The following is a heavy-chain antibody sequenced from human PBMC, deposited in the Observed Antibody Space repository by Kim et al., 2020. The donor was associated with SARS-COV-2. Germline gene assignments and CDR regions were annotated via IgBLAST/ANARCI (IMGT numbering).Heavy chain of an antibody. D-gene: IGHD6-19*01. J-gene: IGHJ1*01. CDR3: ARDGSSGCPV. CDR2: TA. Sequence: TANYAQKFQGGATITADESTSTAYMELSSLRSEDTAVYYCARDGSSGCPVWGQGTLVTVSS. V-gene: IGHV1-69*01.